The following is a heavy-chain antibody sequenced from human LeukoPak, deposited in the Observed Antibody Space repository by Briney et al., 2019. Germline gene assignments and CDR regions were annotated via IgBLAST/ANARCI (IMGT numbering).Heavy chain of an antibody. CDR3: AKEKVTTVTTSFDY. Sequence: PGGSLRLSCAASGFTFSRYWMTWVRQGQGKGLEWVATINQDGSGEYYVDSVKGRFTISRDNSKNTLYLQMNSLRAEDTAVYYCAKEKVTTVTTSFDYWGQGTLVTVSS. CDR1: GFTFSRYW. V-gene: IGHV3-7*03. D-gene: IGHD4-17*01. J-gene: IGHJ4*02. CDR2: INQDGSGE.